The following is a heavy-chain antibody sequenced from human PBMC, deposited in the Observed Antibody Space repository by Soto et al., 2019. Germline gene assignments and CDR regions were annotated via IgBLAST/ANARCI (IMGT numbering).Heavy chain of an antibody. CDR2: TSGGGGST. Sequence: GGSLRLSCAASGFSFSGYAVTWVRQAPGKGLEWVSATSGGGGSTYYADSVKGRFTVSRDNSKNTLHLQMNSLRAEDTAVYYCAKTESFNGYYNAFDYWGRGTQVTVSS. D-gene: IGHD3-9*01. J-gene: IGHJ4*02. CDR1: GFSFSGYA. CDR3: AKTESFNGYYNAFDY. V-gene: IGHV3-23*01.